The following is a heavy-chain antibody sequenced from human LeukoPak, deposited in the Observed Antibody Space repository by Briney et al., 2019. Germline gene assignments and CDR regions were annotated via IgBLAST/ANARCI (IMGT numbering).Heavy chain of an antibody. V-gene: IGHV4-39*01. D-gene: IGHD3-22*01. Sequence: PSETLSLTCTVSGGSISSSSYYWGWIRQPPGKGLEWIGSIYYSGSTYYNPSLKSRVTISVDTSKNQFSLKLSSVTAADTAVYYCARSYHDSSGYVDYWGQGTLVTVSS. CDR3: ARSYHDSSGYVDY. CDR2: IYYSGST. J-gene: IGHJ4*02. CDR1: GGSISSSSYY.